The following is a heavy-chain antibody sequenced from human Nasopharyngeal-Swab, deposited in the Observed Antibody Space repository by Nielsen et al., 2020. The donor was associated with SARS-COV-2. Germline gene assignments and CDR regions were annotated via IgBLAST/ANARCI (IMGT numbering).Heavy chain of an antibody. CDR3: ARRYCSGVSCYSDY. CDR2: ISSGSSSI. V-gene: IGHV3-48*04. Sequence: GEPLKISCVVSGLTFSRYSMNWVRQAPGKGLEWISYISSGSSSIYYTDSVKGRFTISRDNAKNSLFLQMSSLTAEDTAVYYCARRYCSGVSCYSDYWGQGTSVTVSS. D-gene: IGHD2-15*01. CDR1: GLTFSRYS. J-gene: IGHJ4*02.